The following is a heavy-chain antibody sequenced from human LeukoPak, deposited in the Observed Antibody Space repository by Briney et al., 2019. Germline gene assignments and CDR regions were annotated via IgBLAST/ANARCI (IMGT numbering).Heavy chain of an antibody. CDR2: IYYSGST. V-gene: IGHV4-59*01. CDR3: AREGRGYSGYEILDY. J-gene: IGHJ4*02. D-gene: IGHD5-12*01. Sequence: SETLSLTCTVSGGSISSYYWSWIRQPPGKGLEWIGYIYYSGSTNYNPSLKSRVTISVDTSKNQFSLKLSSVTAADTAVYYCAREGRGYSGYEILDYWGQGTLVTVSS. CDR1: GGSISSYY.